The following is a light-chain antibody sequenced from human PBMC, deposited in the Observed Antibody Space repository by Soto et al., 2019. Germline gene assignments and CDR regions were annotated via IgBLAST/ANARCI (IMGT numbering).Light chain of an antibody. CDR3: QQLKTYPSS. Sequence: AIQLTQSPSSLSASVGDRVSITCRASQGISSALAWYQHKPGKAPKILIYDASSLQSGVPSRFSGSESGTECTLTISSLQPEDFATYYRQQLKTYPSSFGQGTRPEIK. CDR2: DAS. J-gene: IGKJ5*01. V-gene: IGKV1-13*02. CDR1: QGISSA.